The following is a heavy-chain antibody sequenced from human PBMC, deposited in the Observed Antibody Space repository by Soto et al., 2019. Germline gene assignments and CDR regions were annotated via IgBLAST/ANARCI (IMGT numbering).Heavy chain of an antibody. V-gene: IGHV3-23*01. CDR3: ARDQRGFNRLDDY. D-gene: IGHD2-15*01. CDR1: EFIFANYA. J-gene: IGHJ4*02. Sequence: GGSLRLSCAASEFIFANYAMNWVRQAPGKGLEWVSSISGSGGGTSYADSVKGRFTISRDNSKNTLSLEMSSLRVEDTGVYYCARDQRGFNRLDDYWGQGALVTVSS. CDR2: ISGSGGGT.